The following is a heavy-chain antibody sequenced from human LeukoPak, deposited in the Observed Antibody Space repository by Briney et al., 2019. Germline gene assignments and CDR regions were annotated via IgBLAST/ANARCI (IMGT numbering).Heavy chain of an antibody. CDR1: GGSISSGDYY. CDR3: ARRCGCDCYYYYYRMDV. V-gene: IGHV4-30-4*01. CDR2: IYYSGST. Sequence: PSETLSLTCTVSGGSISSGDYYWSWIRQPPGKGLEWIGYIYYSGSTYYNPSLKSRVTISVDTSKNQFSLKLSSVTAADTAVYYCARRCGCDCYYYYYRMDVWGQGTTVTLSS. D-gene: IGHD2-21*02. J-gene: IGHJ6*02.